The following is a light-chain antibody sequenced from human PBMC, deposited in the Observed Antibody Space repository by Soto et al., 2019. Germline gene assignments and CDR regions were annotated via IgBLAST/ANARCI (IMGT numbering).Light chain of an antibody. Sequence: IQLTQSPSSLSASVGDRVTITCRASQTSATYINWYQQKSGSAPRLLIYEASGLQSGVPSRFSGSGSGTHFVLTISNFQPEDSATYFCQQTYTNPQTFGQGTKVDTK. J-gene: IGKJ1*01. CDR3: QQTYTNPQT. V-gene: IGKV1-39*01. CDR1: QTSATY. CDR2: EAS.